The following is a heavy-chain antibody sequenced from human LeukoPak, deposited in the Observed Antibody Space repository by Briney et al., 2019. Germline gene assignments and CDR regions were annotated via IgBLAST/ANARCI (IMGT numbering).Heavy chain of an antibody. J-gene: IGHJ4*02. CDR3: ARFKQLGRSFDS. Sequence: PSETLSLTCTVSGGSIGKTSYYWGWIRQPPGKGLEWIGNIYYSGTTYYNPSLKSRVTISVDTSKNQFFLTLNSVTAADTAVYFCARFKQLGRSFDSWGLGSLVTVSS. CDR2: IYYSGTT. CDR1: GGSIGKTSYY. D-gene: IGHD1-1*01. V-gene: IGHV4-39*07.